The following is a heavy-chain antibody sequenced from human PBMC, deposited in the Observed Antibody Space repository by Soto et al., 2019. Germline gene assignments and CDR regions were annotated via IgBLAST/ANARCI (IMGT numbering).Heavy chain of an antibody. CDR3: ATGCSSASCYYY. CDR2: VSFRGDI. V-gene: IGHV3-21*01. D-gene: IGHD2-2*01. Sequence: GGSLRRSCTACGCRFSSYTMNWVRQAPGKGLEWVSSVSFRGDIYYADSLEGRFTISRDDAKNSLYLQMNSLRAEDTAVYYCATGCSSASCYYYWRQGTLVTVS. CDR1: GCRFSSYT. J-gene: IGHJ4*02.